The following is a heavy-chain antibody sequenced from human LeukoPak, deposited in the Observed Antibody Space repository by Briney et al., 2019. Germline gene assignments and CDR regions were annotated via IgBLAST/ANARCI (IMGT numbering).Heavy chain of an antibody. V-gene: IGHV3-74*01. CDR1: GFTIRGVW. CDR3: VRDRPHNWFDP. J-gene: IGHJ5*02. CDR2: IDNDGDSP. Sequence: GGSLRLSSAAPGFTIRGVWMHWVRQTPGAGLVWVSRIDNDGDSPTYADSVKGRFTTSRDNAKNTVYLQMNSLIAEDTGVYYCVRDRPHNWFDPWGHGTLVIVSS.